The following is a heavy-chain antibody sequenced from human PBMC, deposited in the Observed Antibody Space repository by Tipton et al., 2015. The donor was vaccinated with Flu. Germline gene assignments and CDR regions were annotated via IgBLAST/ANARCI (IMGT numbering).Heavy chain of an antibody. CDR3: ARVNEGWFGELYWFDP. Sequence: LRLSCTVSGGSISSYYWSWIRQPAGKGLEWIGRIYTSGSTNYNPSLKSRVTVSVDTSKNQFSLKLSSVTAADTAVYYCARVNEGWFGELYWFDPWGQGTLVTVSS. D-gene: IGHD3-10*01. CDR1: GGSISSYY. CDR2: IYTSGST. J-gene: IGHJ5*02. V-gene: IGHV4-4*07.